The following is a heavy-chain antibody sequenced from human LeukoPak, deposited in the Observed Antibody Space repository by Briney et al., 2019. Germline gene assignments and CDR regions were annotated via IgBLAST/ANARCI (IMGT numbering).Heavy chain of an antibody. V-gene: IGHV1-46*01. D-gene: IGHD3-10*01. Sequence: ASVKVSCKSAVYTFTIYYMHWVRQAPGQRREGMERINPSGGSTSYAQKLQRRVTMTRDTSTSTVYMELSSLRSEDTAVYYCARDLSPLLWFGELTGAFDYWGQGDLVTVSS. J-gene: IGHJ4*02. CDR2: INPSGGST. CDR1: VYTFTIYY. CDR3: ARDLSPLLWFGELTGAFDY.